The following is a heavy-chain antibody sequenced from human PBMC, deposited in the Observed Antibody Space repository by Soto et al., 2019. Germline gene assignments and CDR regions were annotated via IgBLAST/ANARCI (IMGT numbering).Heavy chain of an antibody. J-gene: IGHJ4*02. D-gene: IGHD2-8*01. Sequence: QVQLVQSGAEVKKPGASVKVSCKASGYTFTSYAMHWVRQAPGQRLEWMGWINAGNGNTKYSQKFQGRVTITRDTSASTAYMELSSLRSEDTAVYYCARLGYCTNGVCYRGGYWGQGTLVTVSS. CDR1: GYTFTSYA. CDR2: INAGNGNT. V-gene: IGHV1-3*01. CDR3: ARLGYCTNGVCYRGGY.